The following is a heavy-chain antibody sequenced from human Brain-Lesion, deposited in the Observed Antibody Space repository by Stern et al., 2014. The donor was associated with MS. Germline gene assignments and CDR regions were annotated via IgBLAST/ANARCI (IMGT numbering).Heavy chain of an antibody. CDR2: IYYSGNT. J-gene: IGHJ5*02. D-gene: IGHD2-15*01. Sequence: VQLVQSGPGLVKPSETLSLTCTVAGGSVSSTSYAWAWIRQPPGKGLEWIGTIYYSGNTYYSPSLQSRPTISLDTSKNQFSLRLRSVTAADTAVYYCAGEEDIRYCSGGSCTGNWFDPWGQGTLVTVSS. CDR3: AGEEDIRYCSGGSCTGNWFDP. CDR1: GGSVSSTSYA. V-gene: IGHV4-39*01.